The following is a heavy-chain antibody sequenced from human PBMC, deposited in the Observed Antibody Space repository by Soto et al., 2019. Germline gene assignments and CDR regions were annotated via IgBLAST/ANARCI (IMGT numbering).Heavy chain of an antibody. V-gene: IGHV4-31*03. J-gene: IGHJ3*02. D-gene: IGHD3-22*01. CDR1: GGSISSGGYY. CDR3: ARTYDSSGPNSGGYGFDI. Sequence: SETLSLTCTVSGGSISSGGYYWSWIRQHPGKGLEWIGYIYYSGSTYYNPSLKSRVTISVDTSKNQFSLKLSSVTAADTAVYYCARTYDSSGPNSGGYGFDIWGQGTMVTVSS. CDR2: IYYSGST.